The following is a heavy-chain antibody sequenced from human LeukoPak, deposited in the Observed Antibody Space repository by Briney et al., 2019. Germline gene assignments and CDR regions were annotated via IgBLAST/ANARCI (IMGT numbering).Heavy chain of an antibody. V-gene: IGHV4-61*09. CDR2: IYTTGST. CDR1: SDSISSSHYH. CDR3: ARDRGYYYDSSGYYGVDP. D-gene: IGHD3-22*01. J-gene: IGHJ5*02. Sequence: SETLSLTCTVSSDSISSSHYHWSWIRQPAGRGLEWIGHIYTTGSTDYNPSLKSRVSISIDTSKNQFFLKLNSVTAADTAVYYCARDRGYYYDSSGYYGVDPWGQGTLVTVSS.